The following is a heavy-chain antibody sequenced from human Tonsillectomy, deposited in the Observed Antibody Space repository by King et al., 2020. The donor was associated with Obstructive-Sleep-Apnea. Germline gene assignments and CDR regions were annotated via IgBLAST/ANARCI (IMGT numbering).Heavy chain of an antibody. V-gene: IGHV3-21*01. D-gene: IGHD3-10*01. CDR3: GRARGVTTFFDY. CDR1: GFIFSSYS. Sequence: VQLVQSGGGLVKPGGSLRLSCAASGFIFSSYSMNWVRQAPGKGLEWVSSISSSSSYIYYADSVKGRFTISRDNAKNSLYLQMNSLRAEDTAVYYCGRARGVTTFFDYWGQGTLVTVSS. CDR2: ISSSSSYI. J-gene: IGHJ4*02.